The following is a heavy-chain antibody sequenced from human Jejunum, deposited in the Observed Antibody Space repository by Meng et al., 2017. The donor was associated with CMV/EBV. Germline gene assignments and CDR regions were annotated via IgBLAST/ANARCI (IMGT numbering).Heavy chain of an antibody. V-gene: IGHV3-11*06. Sequence: QVHLVESGGDLVQPGGSLRLSCTASESTVRDYYMGWLRQAPGKGLEWISYINGFSTDIEYADSVKGRFIISRDNAENSLDLQMNSLRAEDTAIYYCAGNYYEALWGQGTLVTVSS. J-gene: IGHJ4*02. D-gene: IGHD3-22*01. CDR3: AGNYYEAL. CDR1: ESTVRDYY. CDR2: INGFSTDI.